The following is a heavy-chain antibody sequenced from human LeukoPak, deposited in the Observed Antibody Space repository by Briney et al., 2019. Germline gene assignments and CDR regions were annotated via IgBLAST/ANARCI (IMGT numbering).Heavy chain of an antibody. J-gene: IGHJ6*03. Sequence: GASVKVSCKASGYTFTGYYMHWVRQAPGQGLEWMGIINPSGGSTSYAQKFQGRVTMTRDMSTSTVYMELSSLRSEDTAVYYCARVGLEPTPKRSVYMDVWGKGTTVTVSS. CDR2: INPSGGST. CDR1: GYTFTGYY. D-gene: IGHD3-16*01. V-gene: IGHV1-46*01. CDR3: ARVGLEPTPKRSVYMDV.